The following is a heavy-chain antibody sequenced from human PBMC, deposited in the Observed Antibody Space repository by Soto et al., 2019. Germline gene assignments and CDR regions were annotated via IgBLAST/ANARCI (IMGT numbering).Heavy chain of an antibody. Sequence: ASVKVSCKASGYTFTGYYMHWVRQATGQGLEWMGWINPNRGGTNYAQKFQGWVTMTRDPSISTAYMALSRLRSDDTTVYYCASTGYIAAAGTHCDDAFDLWGQGTLVTVSS. J-gene: IGHJ3*01. D-gene: IGHD6-13*01. CDR2: INPNRGGT. CDR3: ASTGYIAAAGTHCDDAFDL. V-gene: IGHV1-2*04. CDR1: GYTFTGYY.